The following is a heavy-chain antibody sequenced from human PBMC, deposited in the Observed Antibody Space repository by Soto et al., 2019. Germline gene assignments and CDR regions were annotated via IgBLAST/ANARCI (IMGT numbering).Heavy chain of an antibody. V-gene: IGHV1-18*01. Sequence: QVQLVQSGAEVKKPGASVKVSCKASGYTFTSSGISWVRQAPGQGLEWMGWISTDNGNTKYAQHLKGRVSMTTDTSTSTAYMDLWSLRSEETAVYYCARDQGITSSGVYSMYYYGMDVWGQGTTVTVSS. J-gene: IGHJ6*02. CDR1: GYTFTSSG. CDR3: ARDQGITSSGVYSMYYYGMDV. D-gene: IGHD2-8*01. CDR2: ISTDNGNT.